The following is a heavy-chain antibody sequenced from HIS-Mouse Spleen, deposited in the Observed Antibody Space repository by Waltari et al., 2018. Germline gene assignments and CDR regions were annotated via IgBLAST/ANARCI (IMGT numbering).Heavy chain of an antibody. J-gene: IGHJ4*02. D-gene: IGHD3-10*01. CDR1: GGSISSSSYY. CDR2: IYYSGST. Sequence: QLQLQESGPGLVKPSETLSLTCTVSGGSISSSSYYWGWTRQPPGKGLEWIGSIYYSGSTYYNPSLKSRVTISVDTSKNQFSLKLSSVTAADTAVYYCAREGTMVRGVDYWGQGTLVTVSS. CDR3: AREGTMVRGVDY. V-gene: IGHV4-39*07.